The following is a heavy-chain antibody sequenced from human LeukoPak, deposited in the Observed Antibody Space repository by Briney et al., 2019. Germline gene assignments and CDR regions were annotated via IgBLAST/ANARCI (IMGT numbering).Heavy chain of an antibody. D-gene: IGHD2-2*01. J-gene: IGHJ6*03. CDR2: FDPEDGET. CDR3: ASIGGPGSVVVPAASKDYYYYMDV. V-gene: IGHV1-24*01. CDR1: GYTLTELS. Sequence: GASVKVSCKVSGYTLTELSMHWVRQAPGKGLEWMGGFDPEDGETIYAQKFQGRVTMTEDTSTDTAYMELSSLRSEDTAVYYCASIGGPGSVVVPAASKDYYYYMDVWGKGTTVTVSS.